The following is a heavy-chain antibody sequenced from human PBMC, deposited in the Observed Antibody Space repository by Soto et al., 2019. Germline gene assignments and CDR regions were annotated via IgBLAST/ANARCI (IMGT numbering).Heavy chain of an antibody. Sequence: SVKVSCKASGGTFSSYAISWVRQAPGQGLEWMGGIIPIFGTANYAQKFQGRVTITADKSTSTAYMDLSSLRSEDTAVYYCASKTIEGGLRFLEWSPPYYYYAMDVWGQGTTVTVSS. CDR3: ASKTIEGGLRFLEWSPPYYYYAMDV. J-gene: IGHJ6*02. CDR2: IIPIFGTA. CDR1: GGTFSSYA. V-gene: IGHV1-69*06. D-gene: IGHD3-3*01.